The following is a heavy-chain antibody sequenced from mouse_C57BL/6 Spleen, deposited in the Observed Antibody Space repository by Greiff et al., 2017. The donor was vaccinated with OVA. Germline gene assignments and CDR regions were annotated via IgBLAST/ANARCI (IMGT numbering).Heavy chain of an antibody. Sequence: VQLQQSGAELVRPGASVTLSCKASGYTFTDYEMHWVKQTPVHGLEWIGAIDPETGGTAYNQKFKGKAILTADKSSSTAYMEHRSLTSEDSAVYYCTIVRTTVVAPFDYWGQGTTLTVSS. CDR1: GYTFTDYE. J-gene: IGHJ2*01. D-gene: IGHD1-1*01. V-gene: IGHV1-15*01. CDR2: IDPETGGT. CDR3: TIVRTTVVAPFDY.